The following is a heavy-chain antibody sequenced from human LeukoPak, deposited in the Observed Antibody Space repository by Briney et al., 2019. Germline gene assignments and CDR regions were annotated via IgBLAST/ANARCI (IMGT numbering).Heavy chain of an antibody. Sequence: GRSLRLSCAASGFTFSSYGMHWVRQAPGKGLEWVAFIRYDGSNKYYADSVKGRFTISRDNSKNTLYLQMNSLRAEDTAVYYCAKDQWLVHWYFDLWGRGTLVTVSS. J-gene: IGHJ2*01. CDR2: IRYDGSNK. CDR1: GFTFSSYG. CDR3: AKDQWLVHWYFDL. V-gene: IGHV3-30*02. D-gene: IGHD6-19*01.